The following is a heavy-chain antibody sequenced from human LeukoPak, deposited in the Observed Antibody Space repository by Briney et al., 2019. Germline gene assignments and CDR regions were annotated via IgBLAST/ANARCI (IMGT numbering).Heavy chain of an antibody. V-gene: IGHV1-3*01. J-gene: IGHJ4*02. Sequence: ASVKVSCKASGYTFTSYAMHWVRQAPGQRLEWMGWISAGNGNTKYSQKFQGRVTITRDTSASTAYMELSSLRSEDMAVYYCARDLGSGWPFDYWGQGTLVTVSS. CDR2: ISAGNGNT. CDR1: GYTFTSYA. D-gene: IGHD6-19*01. CDR3: ARDLGSGWPFDY.